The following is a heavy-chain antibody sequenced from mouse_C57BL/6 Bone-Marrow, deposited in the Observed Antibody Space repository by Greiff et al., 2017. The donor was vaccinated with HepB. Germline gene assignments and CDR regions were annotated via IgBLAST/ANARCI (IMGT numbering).Heavy chain of an antibody. CDR1: GYTFTSYW. CDR2: IHPNSGST. D-gene: IGHD2-1*01. V-gene: IGHV1-64*01. J-gene: IGHJ3*01. CDR3: ARGALLFFAY. Sequence: QVQLQQPGAELVKPGASVKLSCKASGYTFTSYWMHWVKQRPGQGLEWIGMIHPNSGSTNYNEKFNSKATLTVDKSSSTAYMQLSSLTSEDSAVYYCARGALLFFAYWGQGTLVTVSA.